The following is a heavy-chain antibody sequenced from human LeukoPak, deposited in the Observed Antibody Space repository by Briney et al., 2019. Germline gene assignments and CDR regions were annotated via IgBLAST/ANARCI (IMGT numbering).Heavy chain of an antibody. CDR3: AKDLPPFCSGGSCYGLDH. V-gene: IGHV3-30*18. J-gene: IGHJ4*02. CDR1: GFKFGDYG. D-gene: IGHD2-15*01. Sequence: GRSLRLSCAGSGFKFGDYGVHWARQAPGKGLEWVAIMSFHGSNIFYPNSVKGRFFVSRDNSKNTIYLQMNSLRPEDTAIYYCAKDLPPFCSGGSCYGLDHWGQGTPVSVSS. CDR2: MSFHGSNI.